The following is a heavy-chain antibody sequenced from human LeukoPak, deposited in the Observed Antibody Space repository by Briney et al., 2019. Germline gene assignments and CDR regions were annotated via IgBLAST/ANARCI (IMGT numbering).Heavy chain of an antibody. CDR3: ARKDYGDYGTGWFDP. D-gene: IGHD4-17*01. J-gene: IGHJ5*02. Sequence: GGSLRLSCVASGFTFSHYWMSWVRQAPGKGLEWVANIKEDGSIEDYVDSVKGRFTVSRDNAKNSLYLQMNSLRAEDTAVYYCARKDYGDYGTGWFDPWGQGTLVTVSS. CDR2: IKEDGSIE. CDR1: GFTFSHYW. V-gene: IGHV3-7*01.